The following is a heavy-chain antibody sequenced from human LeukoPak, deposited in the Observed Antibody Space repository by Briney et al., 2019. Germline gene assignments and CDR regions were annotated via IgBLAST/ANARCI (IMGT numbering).Heavy chain of an antibody. CDR2: INPNSGGK. V-gene: IGHV1-2*02. Sequence: ASVKLSCKASGYTFTGYYMHWMRQAPGQGLEWMGWINPNSGGKNYAQKFQGRVTMTRDTSISAAYMELSRLRSDDTAVYYCARANGYRYGNDYWGQGTLVTVSS. CDR1: GYTFTGYY. J-gene: IGHJ4*02. CDR3: ARANGYRYGNDY. D-gene: IGHD5-18*01.